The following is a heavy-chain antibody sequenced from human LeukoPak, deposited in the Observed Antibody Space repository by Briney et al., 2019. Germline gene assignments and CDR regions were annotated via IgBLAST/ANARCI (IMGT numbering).Heavy chain of an antibody. CDR2: IIPIFGTA. J-gene: IGHJ3*02. CDR1: GGTFSSYA. Sequence: SVKVSCKASGGTFSSYAISWVLQAPGQRLEWMGRIIPIFGTANYAQKFQGRVTITTDESTSTAYMELSSLRSEDTAVYYCARAYHYYDSSGYLGPDAFDIWGQGTMVTVSS. D-gene: IGHD3-22*01. V-gene: IGHV1-69*05. CDR3: ARAYHYYDSSGYLGPDAFDI.